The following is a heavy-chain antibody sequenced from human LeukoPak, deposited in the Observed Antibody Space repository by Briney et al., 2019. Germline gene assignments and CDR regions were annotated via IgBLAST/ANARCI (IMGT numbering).Heavy chain of an antibody. D-gene: IGHD2-21*01. CDR3: ATEGLLWRFGY. CDR1: GGTFSSYA. J-gene: IGHJ4*02. CDR2: INPNSGGT. Sequence: ASVKVSCKASGGTFSSYAISWVRQAPGQGLEWMGRINPNSGGTNYAQKFQGRVTMTRDTSISTAYMELSRLRSDDTAVYYCATEGLLWRFGYWGQGTLVTVSS. V-gene: IGHV1-2*02.